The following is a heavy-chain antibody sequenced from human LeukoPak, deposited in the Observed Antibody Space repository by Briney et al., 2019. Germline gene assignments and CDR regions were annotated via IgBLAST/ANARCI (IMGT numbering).Heavy chain of an antibody. CDR2: ISAYNGNT. Sequence: ASVKVSCKASGYTFTSYGISWVRQAPGQGLEWMGWISAYNGNTNYAQKLQGRVTMTTDTSTSTAYMELRSLRSDDTAVYYCAREAGSSWHNYYYYYMDVWGKGTTVTVSS. V-gene: IGHV1-18*01. J-gene: IGHJ6*03. CDR1: GYTFTSYG. D-gene: IGHD6-13*01. CDR3: AREAGSSWHNYYYYYMDV.